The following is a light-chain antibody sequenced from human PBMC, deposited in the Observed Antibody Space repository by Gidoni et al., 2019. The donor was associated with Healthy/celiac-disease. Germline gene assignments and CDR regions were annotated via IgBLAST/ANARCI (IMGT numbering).Light chain of an antibody. V-gene: IGLV1-44*01. CDR3: SAWDDSLNGLYV. J-gene: IGLJ1*01. CDR2: SNN. CDR1: SSNIGSNT. Sequence: QSVLTQPPSASGTPGQRVTISCSGSSSNIGSNTVNWYQQLPGTAPKLLIYSNNQRPSGVPDRFSGSKSATSASLAISGRQSEDEADYYCSAWDDSLNGLYVFGTGTKVTVL.